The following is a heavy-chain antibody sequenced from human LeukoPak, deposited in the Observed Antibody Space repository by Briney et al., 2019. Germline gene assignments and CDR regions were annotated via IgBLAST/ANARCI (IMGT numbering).Heavy chain of an antibody. CDR2: ISSSGSTI. CDR1: GFTFSSYS. CDR3: ARVIDQRWPIRGAFDI. J-gene: IGHJ3*02. V-gene: IGHV3-48*04. Sequence: GGSLRLSCAASGFTFSSYSMNWVRQAPGKGLEWVSYISSSGSTIYYADSVKGRFTISRDNAKNSLYLQMNSLRAEDTAVYYCARVIDQRWPIRGAFDIWGQGTMVTVSS. D-gene: IGHD5-24*01.